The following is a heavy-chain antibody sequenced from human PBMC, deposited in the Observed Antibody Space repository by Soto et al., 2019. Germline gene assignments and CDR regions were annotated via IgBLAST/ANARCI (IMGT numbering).Heavy chain of an antibody. CDR3: ARDHCGGDCYPGYFDY. CDR1: GFTFSSYA. Sequence: SLRLSCAASGFTFSSYAMHWVRQAPGKGLEWVAVISYDGSNKYYADSVKGRFTISRDNSKNTLYLQMNSLRAEDTAVYYCARDHCGGDCYPGYFDYWGQGTLVTVSS. V-gene: IGHV3-30-3*01. D-gene: IGHD2-21*02. J-gene: IGHJ4*02. CDR2: ISYDGSNK.